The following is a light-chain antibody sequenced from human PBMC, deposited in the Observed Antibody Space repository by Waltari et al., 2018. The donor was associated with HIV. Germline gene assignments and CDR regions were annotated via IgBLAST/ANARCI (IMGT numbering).Light chain of an antibody. J-gene: IGLJ3*02. CDR3: QAWGSSTSGV. V-gene: IGLV3-1*01. Sequence: SYEVTQPPSVAVSPGQTASIPCSGYELGDKYTCWYQQKPGQSPLLVIYQDNKRPSGIPERFSGSSSGHTATLTISGTLPMDEADYYCQAWGSSTSGVFGTGTKLIVL. CDR1: ELGDKY. CDR2: QDN.